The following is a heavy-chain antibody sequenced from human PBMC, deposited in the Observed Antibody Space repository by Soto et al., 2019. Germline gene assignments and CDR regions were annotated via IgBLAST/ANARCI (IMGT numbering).Heavy chain of an antibody. D-gene: IGHD3-22*01. J-gene: IGHJ3*01. V-gene: IGHV2-70*20. CDR1: GFSLSTGGVG. Sequence: SGPTLVNPTQTLTLTCTFSGFSLSTGGVGVGWVRQPPGKALEWLAFIYWNDDKYYSTSLKTRLTISKDTSKNQVVLTMTNMDPVDTATYYCARTPTSTASSAFLYFDVWGQGTMVTVSS. CDR3: ARTPTSTASSAFLYFDV. CDR2: IYWNDDK.